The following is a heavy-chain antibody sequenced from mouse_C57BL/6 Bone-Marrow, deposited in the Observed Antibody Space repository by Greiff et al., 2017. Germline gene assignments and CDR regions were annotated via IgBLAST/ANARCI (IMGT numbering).Heavy chain of an antibody. J-gene: IGHJ4*01. D-gene: IGHD3-2*02. CDR1: GFTFSSYG. CDR2: ISRGGSYT. Sequence: EVQRVESGGDLVKPGGSLKLSCAASGFTFSSYGMSWVRQTPDKRLEWVATISRGGSYTYYPDSVKGRFTISRDNAKNTLYLQMSSLKSEDTAMYYCAAQALCRYAMDYWGQGTSVTVSS. V-gene: IGHV5-6*01. CDR3: AAQALCRYAMDY.